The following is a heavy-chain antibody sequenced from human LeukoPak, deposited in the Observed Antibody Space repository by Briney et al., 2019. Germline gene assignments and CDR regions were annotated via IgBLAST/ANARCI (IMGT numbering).Heavy chain of an antibody. CDR2: ISGSGDST. CDR3: ARRATPSPHFDY. V-gene: IGHV3-23*01. Sequence: GGSLRLSCAASGFILNNYAMSWVRQAPGKGLERVSAISGSGDSTYYADSMKGRFTISRDNSKNTLYLQMNSLRAEDTAIYYCARRATPSPHFDYWGQGTLVAVSS. CDR1: GFILNNYA. J-gene: IGHJ4*02. D-gene: IGHD2-15*01.